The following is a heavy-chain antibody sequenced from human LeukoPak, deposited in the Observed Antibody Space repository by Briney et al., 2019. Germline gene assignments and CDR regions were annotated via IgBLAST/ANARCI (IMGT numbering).Heavy chain of an antibody. Sequence: PGGSLRLSCAASGFTSSSYWMHWVRQAPGKGLVWVSRINSDGSSTSYADSVKGRFTISRDSAKNTLYLQMNSLRVEDTAVYYCARGGSYSSNAFDIWGQGTMVTVSA. D-gene: IGHD1-26*01. CDR2: INSDGSST. CDR1: GFTSSSYW. CDR3: ARGGSYSSNAFDI. V-gene: IGHV3-74*01. J-gene: IGHJ3*02.